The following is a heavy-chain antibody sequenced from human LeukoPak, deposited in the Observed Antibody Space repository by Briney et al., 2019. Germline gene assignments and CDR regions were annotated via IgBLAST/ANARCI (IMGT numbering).Heavy chain of an antibody. CDR3: ARDPFLDDSSGYYHYYYYMDV. CDR2: ISSSSSTI. J-gene: IGHJ6*03. CDR1: GFTFSNSA. Sequence: GGSLRLSCAASGFTFSNSALSWVRQAPGKGLEWVSYISSSSSTIYYADSVKGRFTISRDNAKNSLYLQMNSLRAEDTAVYYCARDPFLDDSSGYYHYYYYMDVWGKGTTVTVSS. D-gene: IGHD3-22*01. V-gene: IGHV3-48*01.